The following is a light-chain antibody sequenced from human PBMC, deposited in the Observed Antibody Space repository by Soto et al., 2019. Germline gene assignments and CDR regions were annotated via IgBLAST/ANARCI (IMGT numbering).Light chain of an antibody. CDR2: DVS. V-gene: IGLV2-14*01. CDR1: SSDVGGYNY. Sequence: QSVLTQPASVSGSPGQTITISCTGTSSDVGGYNYVSWYQQHPGKAPQLMSYDVSNRPSGVSNRFSGSKSGNTASLTISGLQAEDEPDYYCSSYTGRSTYVVFGGGTTLTVL. CDR3: SSYTGRSTYVV. J-gene: IGLJ2*01.